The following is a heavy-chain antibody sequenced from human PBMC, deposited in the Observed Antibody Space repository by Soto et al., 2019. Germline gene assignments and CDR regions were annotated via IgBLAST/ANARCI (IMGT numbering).Heavy chain of an antibody. V-gene: IGHV3-74*01. D-gene: IGHD3-10*01. CDR1: GFNFSPFW. J-gene: IGHJ3*02. Sequence: EAQLVESGGGLVQPGGSLRLSCAASGFNFSPFWMHWVRQAPGKGLVWVSHINSDGSTIVYADSVKGRFTISRDNAKNTLYLQMNSLRVEDTAVYFCARDRGNPDSFDIWGQGTMVTVSS. CDR2: INSDGSTI. CDR3: ARDRGNPDSFDI.